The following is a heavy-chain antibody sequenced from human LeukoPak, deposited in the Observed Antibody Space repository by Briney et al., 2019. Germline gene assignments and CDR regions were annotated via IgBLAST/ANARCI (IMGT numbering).Heavy chain of an antibody. CDR3: ARDDYYDSSNYFDY. CDR2: IYYSGST. V-gene: IGHV4-30-4*07. CDR1: GGSISSGDYS. J-gene: IGHJ4*02. D-gene: IGHD3-22*01. Sequence: PSETLSLTCAVSGGSISSGDYSWSWIRQPPGKGLEWIGSIYYSGSTYYNPSLKSRVTISVDTSKNQFSLKLSSVTAADTAVYYCARDDYYDSSNYFDYWGQGTLVTVSS.